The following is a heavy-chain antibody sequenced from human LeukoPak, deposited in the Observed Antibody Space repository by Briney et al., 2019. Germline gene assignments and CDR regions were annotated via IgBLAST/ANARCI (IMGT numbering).Heavy chain of an antibody. CDR1: GFTFSSYA. V-gene: IGHV3-23*01. D-gene: IGHD1-26*01. Sequence: GGSLRLSCAASGFTFSSYAMSWVRQTPGKGLEWVSAISGSGSSTYYADSVKGRFTISRDNSKNTLYLQMNSLRAEDTAVYYCANPSKNSGSYPFDYWGQGTLVTVSS. CDR2: ISGSGSST. J-gene: IGHJ4*02. CDR3: ANPSKNSGSYPFDY.